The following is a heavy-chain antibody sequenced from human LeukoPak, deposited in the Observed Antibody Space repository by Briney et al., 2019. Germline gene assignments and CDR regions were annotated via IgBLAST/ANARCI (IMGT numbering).Heavy chain of an antibody. V-gene: IGHV3-30*02. J-gene: IGHJ6*03. D-gene: IGHD2-2*01. CDR1: GYTFTGYY. Sequence: SCKASGYTFTGYYMHWVRQAPGKGLEWVAFIRYDGSNKYYADSVKGRFTISRDNSKNTLYLQMNSLRAEDTAVYYCAKGAPLHCSSTSCYYYYYMDVWGKGTTVTVSS. CDR2: IRYDGSNK. CDR3: AKGAPLHCSSTSCYYYYYMDV.